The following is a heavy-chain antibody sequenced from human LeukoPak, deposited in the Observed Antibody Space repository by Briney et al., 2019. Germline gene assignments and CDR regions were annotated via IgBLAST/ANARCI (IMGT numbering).Heavy chain of an antibody. D-gene: IGHD3-22*01. V-gene: IGHV5-51*01. J-gene: IGHJ3*01. CDR3: ARPNITSYYDSRGYDAFDV. Sequence: GEPLKISCKGSGYNFNPYWIAWVRLMPGKSLERKGIIYPDDSDTRYSPSFQGQVTISADKSVSIAYLQWSSLKASDTAMYYCARPNITSYYDSRGYDAFDVWGQGTMVIVSS. CDR2: IYPDDSDT. CDR1: GYNFNPYW.